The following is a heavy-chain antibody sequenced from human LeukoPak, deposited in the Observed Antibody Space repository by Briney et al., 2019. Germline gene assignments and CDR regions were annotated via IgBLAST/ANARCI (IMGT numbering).Heavy chain of an antibody. J-gene: IGHJ5*02. CDR2: ISAYNGNT. CDR1: GYTFTSYG. D-gene: IGHD3-9*01. CDR3: AIPYYDILTGYSRNGWFDP. Sequence: GASVKVSCKASGYTFTSYGISWVRQAPGQGLEWMGWISAYNGNTNYAQKLQGRVTMTTDTSTSTAYMELRSLRSDDTAVYYCAIPYYDILTGYSRNGWFDPWGQGTLVTVSS. V-gene: IGHV1-18*01.